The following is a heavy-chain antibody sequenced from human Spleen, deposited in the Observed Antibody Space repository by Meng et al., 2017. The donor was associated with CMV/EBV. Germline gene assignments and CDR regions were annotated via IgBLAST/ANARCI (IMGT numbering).Heavy chain of an antibody. CDR2: MNPNSGNT. CDR3: ARGDY. J-gene: IGHJ4*02. CDR1: GYTFSDYY. V-gene: IGHV1-8*03. Sequence: ASVKVSCKASGYTFSDYYMQWVRQAPGQGLEWMGWMNPNSGNTGYAQKFQGRVTITRNTSISTAYMELRRLRSDDTAVYYCARGDYWGQGTLVTVSS.